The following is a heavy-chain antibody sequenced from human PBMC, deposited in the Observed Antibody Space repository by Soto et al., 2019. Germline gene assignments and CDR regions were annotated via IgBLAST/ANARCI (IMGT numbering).Heavy chain of an antibody. CDR3: AREGSYSAYNFAHGIQLWSFDF. Sequence: QVRLQESAPGLLNPSETRSLTCTGSGGSINTFYWSWLPQPAGKGLAWIGRIFSSGSTSFNPSLESRVAMSVATSQNHFSLGLSAVTAADTAVYYCAREGSYSAYNFAHGIQLWSFDFWGQGALVTVSS. D-gene: IGHD5-12*01. CDR1: GGSINTFY. V-gene: IGHV4-4*07. J-gene: IGHJ4*02. CDR2: IFSSGST.